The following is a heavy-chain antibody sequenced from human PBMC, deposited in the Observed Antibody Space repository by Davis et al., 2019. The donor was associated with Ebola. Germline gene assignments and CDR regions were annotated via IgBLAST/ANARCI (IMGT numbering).Heavy chain of an antibody. CDR3: ARAGYSYGLLGYYYGMDV. CDR1: GFTFSSYS. D-gene: IGHD5-18*01. V-gene: IGHV3-48*02. J-gene: IGHJ6*02. Sequence: GESLKISCAASGFTFSSYSMNWVRQAPGKGLEWVSYISSSSSTIYYADSVKGRFTISRDNAKNSLYLQMNSLRDEDTAVYYCARAGYSYGLLGYYYGMDVWGQGTTVTVSS. CDR2: ISSSSSTI.